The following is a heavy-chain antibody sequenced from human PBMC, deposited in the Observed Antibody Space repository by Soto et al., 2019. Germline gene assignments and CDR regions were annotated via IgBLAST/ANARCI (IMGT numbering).Heavy chain of an antibody. CDR3: AKVEAAGTFDY. Sequence: VQLVESGGGVVQPGRSLRLSCAASGFTFSSYGMHWVRQAPGKGLEWVAVISYDGSNKYYADSVKGRFTISRDNSKNTLYLQMNSLRAEDTAVYYCAKVEAAGTFDYWGQGTLVTVSS. CDR1: GFTFSSYG. J-gene: IGHJ4*02. D-gene: IGHD6-13*01. V-gene: IGHV3-30*18. CDR2: ISYDGSNK.